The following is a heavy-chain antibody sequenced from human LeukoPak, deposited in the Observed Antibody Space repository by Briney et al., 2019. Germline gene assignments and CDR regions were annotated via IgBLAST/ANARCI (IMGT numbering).Heavy chain of an antibody. J-gene: IGHJ4*02. Sequence: PGGSLRLSCAASGFTFSSYAMSWVRQAPGKGLEWVSAISGGGGRTYYADSVKGRSTISRDKSKNTLHLQMNSLRAEDTAVYYCAKDSREYSAYDLDDWGQGTLVTVSS. D-gene: IGHD5-12*01. CDR2: ISGGGGRT. CDR1: GFTFSSYA. V-gene: IGHV3-23*01. CDR3: AKDSREYSAYDLDD.